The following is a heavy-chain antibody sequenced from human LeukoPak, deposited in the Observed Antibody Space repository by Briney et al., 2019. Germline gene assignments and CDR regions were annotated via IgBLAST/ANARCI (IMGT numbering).Heavy chain of an antibody. CDR2: IYYSGST. CDR1: GGSISSYY. V-gene: IGHV4-59*01. D-gene: IGHD3-3*01. J-gene: IGHJ6*02. CDR3: ARGRVSGAGFWRTNYYYGMDV. Sequence: SETLSLTCTVSGGSISSYYWSWIRQPPGKGLEWIGYIYYSGSTNYNPSLKSRVTISVDTSKNQFSLKLSSVTAADTAVYYCARGRVSGAGFWRTNYYYGMDVWGQGTTVTVSS.